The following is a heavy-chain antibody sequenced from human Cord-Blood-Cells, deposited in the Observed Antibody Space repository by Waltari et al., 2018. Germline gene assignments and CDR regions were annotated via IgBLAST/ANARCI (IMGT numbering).Heavy chain of an antibody. Sequence: QVQLQQWGAGLLQPSETLSLTCAVYGGSFSGYYWSWIRQPPGKGLEWIGEINHSGSTNYNPSLKSRVTISVDTSKNQFSLKLSSVTAADTAVYYCARSLQNIAAAGSFDYWGQGTLVTVSS. J-gene: IGHJ4*02. CDR2: INHSGST. V-gene: IGHV4-34*01. CDR3: ARSLQNIAAAGSFDY. CDR1: GGSFSGYY. D-gene: IGHD6-13*01.